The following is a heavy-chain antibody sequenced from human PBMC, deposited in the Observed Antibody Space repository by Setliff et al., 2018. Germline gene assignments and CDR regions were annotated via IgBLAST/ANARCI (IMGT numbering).Heavy chain of an antibody. V-gene: IGHV4-30-4*08. CDR3: ARFPYYYGSGSYYTHDY. CDR2: IYYSGST. Sequence: PSETLSLTCTVSGYSISSGDYYWSWIRQPPGKGLEWIGYIYYSGSTYYNPSLKSRVTISVDTSKNQFSLKLSSVTAADTAVYYCARFPYYYGSGSYYTHDYWGQGTLVTVSS. D-gene: IGHD3-10*01. J-gene: IGHJ4*02. CDR1: GYSISSGDYY.